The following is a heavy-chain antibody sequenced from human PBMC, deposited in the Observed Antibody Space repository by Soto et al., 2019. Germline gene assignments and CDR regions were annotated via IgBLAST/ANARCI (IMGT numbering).Heavy chain of an antibody. CDR3: AKDRVRGNKRVSYYYYYGMDV. D-gene: IGHD3-10*01. CDR1: GFTFSSYA. V-gene: IGHV3-23*01. J-gene: IGHJ6*02. Sequence: PGGSLRLSCAASGFTFSSYAMSWVRQAPGKGLEWVSAISGSGGSTYYADSVKGRFTISRDNSKNTLYLQMNSLRAEDTAVYYCAKDRVRGNKRVSYYYYYGMDVWGQGTTVTVSS. CDR2: ISGSGGST.